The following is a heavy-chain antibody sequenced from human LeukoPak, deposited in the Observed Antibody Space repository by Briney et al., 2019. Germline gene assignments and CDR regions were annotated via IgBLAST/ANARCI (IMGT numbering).Heavy chain of an antibody. CDR2: ISRGGELI. V-gene: IGHV3-48*04. D-gene: IGHD2-2*01. J-gene: IGHJ4*02. Sequence: GGSLRLSCAASGFSFSTYSMNWVRQAPGKGPEWIAYISRGGELIYYVDSVKGRFTISRDSAKSSVYLQMNSLRVEDTAIYYCARCGDTSCSPVFGYWGQGTLVTVSS. CDR3: ARCGDTSCSPVFGY. CDR1: GFSFSTYS.